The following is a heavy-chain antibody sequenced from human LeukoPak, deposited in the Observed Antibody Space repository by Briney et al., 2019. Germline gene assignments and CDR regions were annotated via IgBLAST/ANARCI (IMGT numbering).Heavy chain of an antibody. J-gene: IGHJ4*02. V-gene: IGHV3-48*03. CDR2: ISRGSTI. CDR3: ARESIAVAGAPFDY. D-gene: IGHD6-19*01. CDR1: GFTFSSYE. Sequence: GGSLRLSCAASGFTFSSYEMNWVRQAPGRGLEWVSYISRGSTIYDADSLKGRFPISSDNAKNSLYLQMNSLGAEDTAVYYCARESIAVAGAPFDYWSQGTLVTVSS.